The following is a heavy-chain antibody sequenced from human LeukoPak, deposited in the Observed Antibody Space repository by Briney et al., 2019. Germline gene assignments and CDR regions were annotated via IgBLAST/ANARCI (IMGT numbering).Heavy chain of an antibody. V-gene: IGHV3-30*02. CDR2: VRSDGSIE. CDR3: AKDLGTLISGTYYYYFDY. CDR1: GFTFDHYG. J-gene: IGHJ4*02. Sequence: GGSLRLSCAVSGFTFDHYGMHWVRQAPGKGLEWVAFVRSDGSIEYYADSVKGRFTISRDNSKNTQYLQMNSLRAEDSAVYYCAKDLGTLISGTYYYYFDYWGQGTLVTVPS. D-gene: IGHD3-10*01.